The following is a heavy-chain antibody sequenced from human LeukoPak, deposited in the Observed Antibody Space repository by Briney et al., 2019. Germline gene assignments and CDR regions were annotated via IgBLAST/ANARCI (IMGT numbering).Heavy chain of an antibody. CDR2: IYPGGSDT. Sequence: GESLKISCKGSGYSFSNYWIGWMRQMPGKGLEWMGVIYPGGSDTRYSPSFQGQVTISADKSISTAYLQWSSLKASDTAMYYCARQDGPFYGMDVWGQGTTDTVSS. CDR3: ARQDGPFYGMDV. CDR1: GYSFSNYW. J-gene: IGHJ6*02. V-gene: IGHV5-51*01. D-gene: IGHD4-17*01.